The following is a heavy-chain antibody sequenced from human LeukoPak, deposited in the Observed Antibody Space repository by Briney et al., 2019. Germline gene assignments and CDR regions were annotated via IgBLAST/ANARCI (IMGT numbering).Heavy chain of an antibody. J-gene: IGHJ5*02. Sequence: ASVKVSCKASGYTFTSYGISWVRQAPGQGLEWMGWISAYNGNTNYAQKLQGRVTMSTDTSTSTAYMELRSLRSDDTAVYYCARVRITMVRGVIITGWFDPWGQGTLVTVSS. CDR1: GYTFTSYG. V-gene: IGHV1-18*01. CDR2: ISAYNGNT. CDR3: ARVRITMVRGVIITGWFDP. D-gene: IGHD3-10*01.